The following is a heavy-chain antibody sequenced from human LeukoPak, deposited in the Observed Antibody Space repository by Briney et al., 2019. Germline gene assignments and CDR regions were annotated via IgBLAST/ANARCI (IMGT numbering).Heavy chain of an antibody. CDR2: ISGSGGST. V-gene: IGHV3-23*01. J-gene: IGHJ4*02. CDR1: GFTFSNYV. CDR3: ARVVGAMDY. Sequence: GGSLRLSCAASGFTFSNYVMSWVRQAPGKGLEWVSSISGSGGSTYYADSVKGRLTISRDNSKNTLYLQMNSLRAEDTAVYYCARVVGAMDYWGQGTLVTVSS. D-gene: IGHD1-26*01.